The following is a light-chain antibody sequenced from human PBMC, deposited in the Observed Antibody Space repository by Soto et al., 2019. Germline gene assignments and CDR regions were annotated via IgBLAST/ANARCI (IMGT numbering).Light chain of an antibody. V-gene: IGLV2-14*01. CDR2: EVN. CDR1: SSDVGGYKY. J-gene: IGLJ1*01. Sequence: QSALTQPASVSGSPGQSINISCTGTSSDVGGYKYVSWYQQHPGKAPKLMIYEVNNRPSGVSNRFSGSKSGNTASLTISGLQAEDEADYYCSSYTSSSTLLYVFGTGTKVTVL. CDR3: SSYTSSSTLLYV.